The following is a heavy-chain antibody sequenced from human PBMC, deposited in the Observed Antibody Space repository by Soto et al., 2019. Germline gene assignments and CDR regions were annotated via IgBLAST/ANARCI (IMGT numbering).Heavy chain of an antibody. Sequence: SETLSLTCTVSGGSISSGGYYWYWIRQDPGKGLEWIGYIYYSGTTYYNPSLKSRVTISVDTSKNQFSLKLSSVTAADTAVYYCAASCVACGGFNYYGMDGWGQGTTVTVSS. CDR2: IYYSGTT. CDR1: GGSISSGGYY. V-gene: IGHV4-31*03. CDR3: AASCVACGGFNYYGMDG. J-gene: IGHJ6*02. D-gene: IGHD2-21*01.